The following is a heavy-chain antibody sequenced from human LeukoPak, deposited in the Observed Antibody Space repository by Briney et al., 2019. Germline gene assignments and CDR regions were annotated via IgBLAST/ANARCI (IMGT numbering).Heavy chain of an antibody. D-gene: IGHD5-18*01. V-gene: IGHV1-2*02. Sequence: RASVKVSCKASGYTFSAYYIHWVRQAPGQGLEWMGWINPNSGATNYAQKFQGRVTMTRDTSIGTAYMELNRLRSDDTAVYYCARDTAMAAHYWGQGTLVTVSS. CDR1: GYTFSAYY. CDR3: ARDTAMAAHY. CDR2: INPNSGAT. J-gene: IGHJ4*02.